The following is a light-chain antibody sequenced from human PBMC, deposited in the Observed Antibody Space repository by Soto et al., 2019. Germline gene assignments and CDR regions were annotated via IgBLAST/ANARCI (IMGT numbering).Light chain of an antibody. V-gene: IGKV3-11*01. CDR3: QQRSNWRT. CDR1: QSVSSY. Sequence: EIVLTQSPATLSLSPGERATLSCRASQSVSSYLAWYQQKPGQAPRLLLYDASNRATGIPARLSGSGSGTDFTITISSLEPEYFAVYYWQQRSNWRTFGQGTRLEIK. J-gene: IGKJ5*01. CDR2: DAS.